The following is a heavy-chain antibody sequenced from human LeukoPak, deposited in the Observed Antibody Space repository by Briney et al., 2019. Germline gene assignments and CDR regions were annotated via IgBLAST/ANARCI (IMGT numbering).Heavy chain of an antibody. CDR3: ARAGTVVAALDY. D-gene: IGHD2-15*01. J-gene: IGHJ4*02. Sequence: GASVKVSCKASGYTFTSYGINWVRQAPGQGLEWMGWISTYNGNTNSAQKLQGRVTMTTDTSTSTAYMELGSLRSDDTAVYYCARAGTVVAALDYWGQGTLVTVSS. CDR1: GYTFTSYG. CDR2: ISTYNGNT. V-gene: IGHV1-18*01.